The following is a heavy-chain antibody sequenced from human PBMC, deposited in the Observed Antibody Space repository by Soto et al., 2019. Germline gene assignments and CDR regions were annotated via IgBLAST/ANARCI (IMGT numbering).Heavy chain of an antibody. V-gene: IGHV3-7*01. CDR1: GLSFSNVW. CDR2: INPDGSEE. D-gene: IGHD7-27*01. Sequence: GGSLRLSCAASGLSFSNVWMTWVRQVPGKGLECLACINPDGSEEYYVDSVKGRFTVSRDNAKNSLYLQMNSLTVDDTAVYYCTRDLNWEAQWGQGTLVTVSS. J-gene: IGHJ4*02. CDR3: TRDLNWEAQ.